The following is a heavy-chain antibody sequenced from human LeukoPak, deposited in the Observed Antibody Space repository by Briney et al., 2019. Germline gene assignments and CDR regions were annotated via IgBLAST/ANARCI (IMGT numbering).Heavy chain of an antibody. CDR1: GLTFSSYT. Sequence: GGSLRLSCAASGLTFSSYTMNWVRQAPGKGLEWVSHISSSNSYIYYADSVKGRFTISRDNAKNSLYLQMNSLRAEDTALYYCAKEWDSSGYYLSSAFDIWGQGTMVTVSS. J-gene: IGHJ3*02. V-gene: IGHV3-21*04. D-gene: IGHD3-22*01. CDR2: ISSSNSYI. CDR3: AKEWDSSGYYLSSAFDI.